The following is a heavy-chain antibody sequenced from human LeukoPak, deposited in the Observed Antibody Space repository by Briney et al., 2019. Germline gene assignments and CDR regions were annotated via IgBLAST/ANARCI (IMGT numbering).Heavy chain of an antibody. CDR2: IYSGGST. D-gene: IGHD1-26*01. CDR3: ARDRPGSYEGAVDY. J-gene: IGHJ4*02. V-gene: IGHV3-53*01. CDR1: GFTVSSNY. Sequence: GGSLRLSCAASGFTVSSNYMSWVRQAPGKGLEWVSVIYSGGSTYYADSVKGRFTISRDNFKNTPYLQMNSLRAEDTAVYYCARDRPGSYEGAVDYWGQGTLVTVSS.